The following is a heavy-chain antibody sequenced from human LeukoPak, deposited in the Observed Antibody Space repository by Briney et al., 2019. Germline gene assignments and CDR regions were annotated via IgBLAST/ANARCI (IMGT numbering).Heavy chain of an antibody. J-gene: IGHJ4*02. CDR3: XREVATIRGEFDY. Sequence: SETLSLTCTVSGGSISSGDYYWSWIRQPPGKALEWIGYIYYSGRTYYNPSLKSRVTISVDTSKNQFSLKLNSVTAADTAAYYXXREVATIRGEFDYWGQGTLVTVPS. CDR1: GGSISSGDYY. V-gene: IGHV4-30-4*01. CDR2: IYYSGRT. D-gene: IGHD5-24*01.